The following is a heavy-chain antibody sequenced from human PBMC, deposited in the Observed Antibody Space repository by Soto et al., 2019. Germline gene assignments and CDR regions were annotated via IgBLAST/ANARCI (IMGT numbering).Heavy chain of an antibody. Sequence: QVQLQESGPGLVKPSQTLSLTCTVSGGSISSGDYYWSWIRQPPGKGLEWIGYIYYSGSTSYNPSLKSRLTISVGTSKNPFPLKLSSVTAADTAVYYCARRPQDCSGGRCYLYFHHWGQGTLVTVSS. CDR1: GGSISSGDYY. V-gene: IGHV4-30-4*01. CDR3: ARRPQDCSGGRCYLYFHH. J-gene: IGHJ1*01. D-gene: IGHD2-15*01. CDR2: IYYSGST.